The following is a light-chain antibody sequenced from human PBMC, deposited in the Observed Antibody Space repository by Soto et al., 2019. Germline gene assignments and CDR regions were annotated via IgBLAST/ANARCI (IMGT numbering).Light chain of an antibody. CDR1: QTISSW. CDR3: QHYNSYSEA. V-gene: IGKV1-5*03. Sequence: DIPMTQSPSTLSGSVGDRVTITCRASQTISSWLAWYQQKPGKAPKLLIYKASTLKSWVPSRYSGSGSGTEFTLTISSLQPDDFATYYCQHYNSYSEAFGQGTKVELK. J-gene: IGKJ1*01. CDR2: KAS.